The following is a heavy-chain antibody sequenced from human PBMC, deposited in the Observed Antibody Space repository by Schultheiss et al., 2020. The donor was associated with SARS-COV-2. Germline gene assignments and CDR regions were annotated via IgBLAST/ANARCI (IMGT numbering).Heavy chain of an antibody. CDR3: ARDRYDSSGYYYGMDV. V-gene: IGHV3-30*04. Sequence: GGSLRLSCTTSGFTFGDYAMSWVRQAPGKGLEWVAVISYDGSNKYYADSVKGRFTISRDNSKNTLYLQMNSLRAEDTAVYYCARDRYDSSGYYYGMDVWGQGTTVTVSS. CDR2: ISYDGSNK. J-gene: IGHJ6*02. D-gene: IGHD3-22*01. CDR1: GFTFGDYA.